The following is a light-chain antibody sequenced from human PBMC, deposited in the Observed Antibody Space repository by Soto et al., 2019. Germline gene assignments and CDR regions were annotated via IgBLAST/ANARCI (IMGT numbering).Light chain of an antibody. Sequence: QSVLTQPASVSGSPGQSITISCTGTSSDIGAYNYVSWCQQYPGKAPKLMIYDVSNRPSGVYNRFSGSKSGNTASLTISELQAEDEADYYCSSYATSTTLPYVFGTGTKLTVL. J-gene: IGLJ1*01. CDR3: SSYATSTTLPYV. V-gene: IGLV2-14*01. CDR2: DVS. CDR1: SSDIGAYNY.